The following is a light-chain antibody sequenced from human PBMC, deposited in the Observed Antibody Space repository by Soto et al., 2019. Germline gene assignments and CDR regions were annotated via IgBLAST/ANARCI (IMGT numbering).Light chain of an antibody. CDR3: SSYAGSNNFI. Sequence: QSALTQPLSASGSAGQSVTISCTGTSSDVVDYNFVSWYQQHPGKAPKLIIYEVNKRPSGVPDRFSGSKSGNTASLTVSGLQAEDEADYYCSSYAGSNNFIFGGGTKVTVL. J-gene: IGLJ2*01. CDR2: EVN. V-gene: IGLV2-8*01. CDR1: SSDVVDYNF.